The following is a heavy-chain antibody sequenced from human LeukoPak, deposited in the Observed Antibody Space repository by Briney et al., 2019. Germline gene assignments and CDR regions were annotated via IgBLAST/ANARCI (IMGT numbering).Heavy chain of an antibody. D-gene: IGHD3-3*01. CDR2: ISSSGSTI. CDR3: ARDRSRFLEWLFTPPDY. CDR1: GFTFSDYY. V-gene: IGHV3-11*04. J-gene: IGHJ4*02. Sequence: PGGSLRLSCAASGFTFSDYYMSWIRQAPGKGLEWVSYISSSGSTIYYADSVKGRFTISRDNAKNSLYLQMNSLRAEDTAVYYCARDRSRFLEWLFTPPDYWGQGTLVTVSS.